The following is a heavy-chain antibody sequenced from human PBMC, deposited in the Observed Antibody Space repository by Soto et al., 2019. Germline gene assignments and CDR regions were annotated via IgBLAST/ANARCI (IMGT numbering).Heavy chain of an antibody. D-gene: IGHD3-9*01. CDR1: DDSINSDKYY. Sequence: QLQLQESGPGLVKPSETLSLTCSVSDDSINSDKYYWGWIRQPPGKGLEWIGSIYYRGNAYYNPSLQTRVPLSLDTSRSQFSLKLNSVTAADSAVYFCARLEGLATISYYFDFWGPGALVTVSS. J-gene: IGHJ4*02. CDR2: IYYRGNA. CDR3: ARLEGLATISYYFDF. V-gene: IGHV4-39*01.